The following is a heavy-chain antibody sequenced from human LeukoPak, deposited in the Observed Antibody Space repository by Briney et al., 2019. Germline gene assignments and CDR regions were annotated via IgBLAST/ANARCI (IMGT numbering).Heavy chain of an antibody. CDR3: AAERDSSGGIDY. D-gene: IGHD6-19*01. Sequence: ASVKVSCKASGFTFTSSAIQWVRQARGQRLEWIGWIVVGSGNTNYAQKFQERVTITRDMSTSTAYMELSSLRSEDMAVYYCAAERDSSGGIDYWGQGTLVTVSS. CDR2: IVVGSGNT. CDR1: GFTFTSSA. J-gene: IGHJ4*02. V-gene: IGHV1-58*02.